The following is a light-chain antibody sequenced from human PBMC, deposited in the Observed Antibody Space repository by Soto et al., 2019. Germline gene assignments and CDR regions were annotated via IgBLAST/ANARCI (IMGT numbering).Light chain of an antibody. CDR2: DAS. Sequence: DIQMTQSPSTLSASVGDRVTITCRASQSISSWSAWYQQKPGKAPKLLIYDASSLESGVPSRFSGSGSGTEFTLTISSLQPDDFATYYCQQYNSLWTFGQGTKV. CDR1: QSISSW. CDR3: QQYNSLWT. V-gene: IGKV1-5*01. J-gene: IGKJ1*01.